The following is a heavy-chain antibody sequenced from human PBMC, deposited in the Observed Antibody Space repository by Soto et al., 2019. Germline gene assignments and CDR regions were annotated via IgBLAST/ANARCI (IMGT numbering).Heavy chain of an antibody. Sequence: ASVKVSCKASGFTFTSSAVQWVRQARGQRLEWIGWIVVGSGNTNYAQKFQERVTITRDMSTSTAYMELSSLRSEDTAVYYCAAGRYYYDSSGAEFDYWGQGTLVTVSS. CDR2: IVVGSGNT. CDR3: AAGRYYYDSSGAEFDY. J-gene: IGHJ4*02. CDR1: GFTFTSSA. D-gene: IGHD3-22*01. V-gene: IGHV1-58*01.